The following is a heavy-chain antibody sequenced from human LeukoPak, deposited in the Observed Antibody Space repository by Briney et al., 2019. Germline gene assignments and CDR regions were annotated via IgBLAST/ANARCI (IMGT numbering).Heavy chain of an antibody. J-gene: IGHJ4*02. D-gene: IGHD3-22*01. CDR2: IYYGGST. V-gene: IGHV4-59*01. CDR3: ARVDSSGHYYLDY. Sequence: PSETLSLTCSVYGGSFSSYYWSWVRQPPGKGLEWIGYIYYGGSTNYNPSLESRVTISVDASKNQFSLKLSSVTAADTAVYYCARVDSSGHYYLDYWGQGTLVTVSS. CDR1: GGSFSSYY.